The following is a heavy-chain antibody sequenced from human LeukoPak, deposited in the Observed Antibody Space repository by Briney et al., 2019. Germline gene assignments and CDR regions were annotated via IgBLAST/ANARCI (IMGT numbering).Heavy chain of an antibody. V-gene: IGHV4-34*01. CDR1: GGSFRGYY. CDR2: INHSGST. J-gene: IGHJ4*02. D-gene: IGHD3-22*01. CDR3: AREWWYYYDSSGLYYFDY. Sequence: SETLSLTCAVYGGSFRGYYWSWIRQPPGKGLEWIGEINHSGSTNYNPSLKSRVTISVDTSKNQFSLKLSSVTAADTAVYYCAREWWYYYDSSGLYYFDYWGQGTLVTVSS.